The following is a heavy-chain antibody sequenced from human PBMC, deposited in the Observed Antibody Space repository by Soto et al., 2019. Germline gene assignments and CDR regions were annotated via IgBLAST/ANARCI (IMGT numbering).Heavy chain of an antibody. CDR2: ISAYNGNT. Sequence: ASVKVSCKASGYTFTSYGISWVRQAPGQGLEWMGWISAYNGNTNYAQKLQGRVTMTTDTSTSTAYMELRSLRSDDTAVYYCARDNPGVDDDFWSGPTDYMYVWGKGTTVTVSS. CDR3: ARDNPGVDDDFWSGPTDYMYV. CDR1: GYTFTSYG. J-gene: IGHJ6*03. D-gene: IGHD3-3*01. V-gene: IGHV1-18*01.